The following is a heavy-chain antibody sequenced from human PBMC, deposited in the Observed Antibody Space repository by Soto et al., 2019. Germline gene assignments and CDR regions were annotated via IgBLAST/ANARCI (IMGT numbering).Heavy chain of an antibody. CDR1: GDSVTSHY. V-gene: IGHV4-59*02. J-gene: IGHJ4*02. Sequence: PXXTLSLAFSFSGDSVTSHYLTWILQSPEKGLDWIGYIHYPGSPHSTPPLKSRLTISVDRSKNQFTLQLTPVTFENTAVYYFATSYGNPWYTYWGQGTPVTVSS. CDR2: IHYPGSP. CDR3: ATSYGNPWYTY. D-gene: IGHD6-13*01.